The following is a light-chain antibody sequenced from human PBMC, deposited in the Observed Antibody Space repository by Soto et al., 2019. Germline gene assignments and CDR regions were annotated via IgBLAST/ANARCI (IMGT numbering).Light chain of an antibody. CDR2: GAS. Sequence: EIVMTQSPATLSVSPGERATLFCRASQSISTKLACYQQRPGQAPRLLIYGASIRGTGITDRVSGSGSGTEFTLTISSLQSEDCAVYYCQQYNDWLGTFGQGTKVEI. V-gene: IGKV3D-15*01. CDR1: QSISTK. CDR3: QQYNDWLGT. J-gene: IGKJ1*01.